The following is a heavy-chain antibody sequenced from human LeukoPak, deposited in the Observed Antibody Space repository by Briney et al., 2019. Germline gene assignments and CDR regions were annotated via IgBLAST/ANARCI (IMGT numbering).Heavy chain of an antibody. CDR3: AREPPRAYSSDF. J-gene: IGHJ4*02. D-gene: IGHD2-21*01. CDR1: GYTFTTYH. Sequence: ASVKVSCKTSGYTFTTYHIHWVRQAPGQGPEWMGAIYSGNGGTNYAQMFRGRITMTGDTSTSTVYMELSSLSSADTAVYFCAREPPRAYSSDFWGQGTLVTVSS. CDR2: IYSGNGGT. V-gene: IGHV1-46*01.